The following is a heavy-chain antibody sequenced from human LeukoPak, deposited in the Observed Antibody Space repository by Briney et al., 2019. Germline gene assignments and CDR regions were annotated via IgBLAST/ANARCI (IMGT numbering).Heavy chain of an antibody. CDR1: GGSISSSSYY. CDR2: IYYSGST. V-gene: IGHV4-39*07. D-gene: IGHD3-22*01. J-gene: IGHJ5*02. CDR3: ARGRGDDTFDP. Sequence: SETLSLTCTVSGGSISSSSYYWGWIRQPPGKGLEWIGSIYYSGSTYYNPSLKSRVTISVDTSKNQFSLKLSSVTAADTAVYYCARGRGDDTFDPWGQGTLVTVSS.